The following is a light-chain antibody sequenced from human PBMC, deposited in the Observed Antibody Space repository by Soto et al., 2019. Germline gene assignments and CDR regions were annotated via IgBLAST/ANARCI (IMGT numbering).Light chain of an antibody. Sequence: EIVLTQSPGTLSLSPGERDTLSCRASQSVSSKYLAWYQQKPGQAPRVLIYGTSIRASGVPERFSGGGSGTDFTLTITRLEPEDFAVYYCQQYGSSLFTFGPGTKVDFK. V-gene: IGKV3-20*01. CDR2: GTS. J-gene: IGKJ3*01. CDR1: QSVSSKY. CDR3: QQYGSSLFT.